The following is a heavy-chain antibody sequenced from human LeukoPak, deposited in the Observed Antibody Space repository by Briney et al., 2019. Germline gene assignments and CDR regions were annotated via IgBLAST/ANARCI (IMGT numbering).Heavy chain of an antibody. J-gene: IGHJ4*02. D-gene: IGHD3-10*01. CDR2: ISAYNGNT. CDR3: ARDLTYGSGSYYVY. V-gene: IGHV1-18*01. Sequence: GASVKVSCKASGYTFTSYGISWVRQAPGQGLEWMGWISAYNGNTNYAQKLQGRVTMTTDTSTSAAYMELRSLRSDDTAVYYCARDLTYGSGSYYVYWGQGTLVTVSS. CDR1: GYTFTSYG.